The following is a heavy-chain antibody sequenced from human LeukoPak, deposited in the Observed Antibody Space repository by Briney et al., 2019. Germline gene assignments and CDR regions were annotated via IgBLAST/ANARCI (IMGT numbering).Heavy chain of an antibody. V-gene: IGHV5-51*01. Sequence: GESLKISCKGSGYRFTSYWIGWVRQMPGKGLEWMGIIYPGDSDTRYSPSFQGQVTISADKSISIAYLQWSSLKASDTAMYYCARRYYYDSSGAFDYWGQGTLVTVSS. D-gene: IGHD3-22*01. CDR1: GYRFTSYW. CDR2: IYPGDSDT. CDR3: ARRYYYDSSGAFDY. J-gene: IGHJ4*02.